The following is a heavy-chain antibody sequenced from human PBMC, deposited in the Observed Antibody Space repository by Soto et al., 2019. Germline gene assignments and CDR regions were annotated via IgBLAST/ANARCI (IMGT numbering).Heavy chain of an antibody. Sequence: ASVKVSCKASGGTFSSYAISWVRQAPGQGLEWMGGIIPTFGTANYAQKFQGRVTITADESTSTAYMELSSLRSEDTAVYYCARSVTGTTRLNWFDPWGQGTLVTVSS. CDR3: ARSVTGTTRLNWFDP. CDR1: GGTFSSYA. V-gene: IGHV1-69*13. CDR2: IIPTFGTA. D-gene: IGHD1-20*01. J-gene: IGHJ5*02.